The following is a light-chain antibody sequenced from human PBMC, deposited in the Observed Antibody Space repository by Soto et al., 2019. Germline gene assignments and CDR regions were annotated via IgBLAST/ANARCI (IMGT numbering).Light chain of an antibody. Sequence: ETVSTQSPSTVSLSPGERDTLFCRASQSVSSYFAWYQQKPGQAPNLLIYDASNRATGIPARFSGSGSGTDFTLTISSLEPEDFAVYYCQQRSNWPLTFGQGTRLEIK. J-gene: IGKJ5*01. CDR1: QSVSSY. CDR2: DAS. V-gene: IGKV3-11*01. CDR3: QQRSNWPLT.